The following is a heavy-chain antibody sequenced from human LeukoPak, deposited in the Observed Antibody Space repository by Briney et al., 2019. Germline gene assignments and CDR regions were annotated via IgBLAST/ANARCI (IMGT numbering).Heavy chain of an antibody. CDR2: ISSSGSTI. V-gene: IGHV3-48*04. CDR1: GFTFSSYA. CDR3: ARGGYSYACFPILDYYYGMDV. Sequence: GGSLRLSCAASGFTFSSYAMSWVRQAPGKGLEWISYISSSGSTIYYADSVKGRFTISRDNAKNSLYLQLNSLRAEDTAVYYCARGGYSYACFPILDYYYGMDVWGQGTTVTVSS. J-gene: IGHJ6*02. D-gene: IGHD5-18*01.